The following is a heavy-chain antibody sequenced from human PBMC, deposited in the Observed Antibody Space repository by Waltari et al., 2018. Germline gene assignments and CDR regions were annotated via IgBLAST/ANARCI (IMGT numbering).Heavy chain of an antibody. D-gene: IGHD5-18*01. CDR1: GYSISGNYY. J-gene: IGHJ4*02. CDR2: LYHSGSG. CDR3: AGQRYSYGPYYFDY. V-gene: IGHV4-38-2*01. Sequence: QVQLQESGPGLVKPSETLSLTCAVSGYSISGNYYWGWIRQPPGKGLEWIGSLYHSGSGYYNPSLQSRVTISVDTSKNQFSLKLSSVTAADTAMYYCAGQRYSYGPYYFDYWGQGTLVTVSS.